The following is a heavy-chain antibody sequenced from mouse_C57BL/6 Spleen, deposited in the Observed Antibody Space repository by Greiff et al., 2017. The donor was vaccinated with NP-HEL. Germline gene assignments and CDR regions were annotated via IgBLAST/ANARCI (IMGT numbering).Heavy chain of an antibody. J-gene: IGHJ1*03. D-gene: IGHD1-1*01. Sequence: VQLQQSGPELVKPGASVKISCKASGYTFTDYYMNWVKQSHGKSLEWIGDINPNNGGTSYNQKFKGKATLTVDKSSSTAYMELRSLTSEDAAVYYCARRRITTVGAPGYFDVWGTGTTVTVSA. CDR1: GYTFTDYY. CDR2: INPNNGGT. CDR3: ARRRITTVGAPGYFDV. V-gene: IGHV1-26*01.